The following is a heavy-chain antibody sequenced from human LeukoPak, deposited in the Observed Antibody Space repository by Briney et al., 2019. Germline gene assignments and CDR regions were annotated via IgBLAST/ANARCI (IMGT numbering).Heavy chain of an antibody. CDR3: ARAPYYYDSSGYCQFDY. Sequence: PETLSLTCTVSGGSISSSSYYWGWIRQHPGKGLEWIGSIYYSGSTYYNPSLKSRVTISVDTSKDQFSLKLSSVTAADTAVYYCARAPYYYDSSGYCQFDYWGQGTLVTVSS. J-gene: IGHJ4*02. CDR2: IYYSGST. CDR1: GGSISSSSYY. D-gene: IGHD3-22*01. V-gene: IGHV4-39*07.